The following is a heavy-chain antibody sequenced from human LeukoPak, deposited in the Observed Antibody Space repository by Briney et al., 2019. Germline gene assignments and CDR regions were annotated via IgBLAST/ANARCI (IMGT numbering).Heavy chain of an antibody. CDR3: ARVGYYYDSSGYLHY. Sequence: ASVKASCKASGYTFTSYAMHWVRQAPGQRLEWMGWINAGNGNTKYSQKFQGRVTITRDTAASTAYMELSSLRPEDTAVYYCARVGYYYDSSGYLHYWGQGTLVTVSS. J-gene: IGHJ4*02. CDR2: INAGNGNT. V-gene: IGHV1-3*01. D-gene: IGHD3-22*01. CDR1: GYTFTSYA.